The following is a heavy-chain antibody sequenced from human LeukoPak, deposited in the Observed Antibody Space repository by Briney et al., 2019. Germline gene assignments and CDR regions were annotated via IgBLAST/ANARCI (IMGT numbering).Heavy chain of an antibody. Sequence: SETLSLTCIVSGGSVSSGNYYWSWIRQPPGKGPEWIGYIYSSGSTNYNPSLKSRVTISVDTSKNQFSLMVSSVTAADTALYYCARGVPTATARWFDPWGRGTLVTVSS. J-gene: IGHJ5*02. CDR2: IYSSGST. V-gene: IGHV4-61*01. CDR3: ARGVPTATARWFDP. CDR1: GGSVSSGNYY. D-gene: IGHD2-21*02.